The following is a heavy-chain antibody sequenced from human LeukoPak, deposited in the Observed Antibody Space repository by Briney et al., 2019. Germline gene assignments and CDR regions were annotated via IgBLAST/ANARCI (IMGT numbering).Heavy chain of an antibody. CDR2: ISGSRSIV. V-gene: IGHV3-48*02. J-gene: IGHJ3*02. CDR1: GFTFTTYT. CDR3: TRGASVTTYAFDM. Sequence: PGGSLRLSCAASGFTFTTYTMNWVRQAPGKGLEWVSYISGSRSIVYYADSVKGRFIISREYAKNSLYLQMNSLRDEDTAVYYCTRGASVTTYAFDMWGQGTMVTVSS. D-gene: IGHD4-17*01.